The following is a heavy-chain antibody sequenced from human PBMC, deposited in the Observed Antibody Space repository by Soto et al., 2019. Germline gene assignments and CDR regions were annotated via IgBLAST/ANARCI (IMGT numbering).Heavy chain of an antibody. Sequence: SETLSLTCTVSGGSISSDSYYWNWIRQHPGKGLEWIGYIYYSGSTYYNPSLKSRVTISVDTSKNQFSLKLTSVTAADTAVYYCARGRYYYYGMDVWGQGTTVTVSS. CDR3: ARGRYYYYGMDV. V-gene: IGHV4-31*03. CDR2: IYYSGST. J-gene: IGHJ6*02. CDR1: GGSISSDSYY.